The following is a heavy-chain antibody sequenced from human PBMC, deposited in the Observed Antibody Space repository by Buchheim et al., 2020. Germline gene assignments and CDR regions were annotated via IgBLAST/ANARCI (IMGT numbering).Heavy chain of an antibody. CDR3: ARDEYCSSTSCYSIYYYYGMDV. J-gene: IGHJ6*02. CDR1: GGTFSSYA. D-gene: IGHD2-2*01. Sequence: QVQLVQSGAEVKKPGSSVKVSCKASGGTFSSYAISWVRQAPGQGLKWMGGIIPIFGTANYAQKFQGRVTITADKSTSTAYMELSSLRSEDTAVYYCARDEYCSSTSCYSIYYYYGMDVWGQGTT. V-gene: IGHV1-69*06. CDR2: IIPIFGTA.